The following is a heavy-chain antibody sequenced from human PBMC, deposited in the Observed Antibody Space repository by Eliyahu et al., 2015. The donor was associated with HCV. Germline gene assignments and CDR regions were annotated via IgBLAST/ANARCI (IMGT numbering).Heavy chain of an antibody. D-gene: IGHD4-11*01. Sequence: EVQVVESGGGLVQPGGSLRLSCTASGFTFSTSAMHWVRQAPGKGLEWVSGISGSGASTYYADSVKGRFTISRDNSKNTLYLQMNSLRAEDTAVYYCAKAGLVSNQIFDYWGQGTLVTVSS. CDR1: GFTFSTSA. J-gene: IGHJ4*02. CDR3: AKAGLVSNQIFDY. V-gene: IGHV3-23*04. CDR2: ISGSGAST.